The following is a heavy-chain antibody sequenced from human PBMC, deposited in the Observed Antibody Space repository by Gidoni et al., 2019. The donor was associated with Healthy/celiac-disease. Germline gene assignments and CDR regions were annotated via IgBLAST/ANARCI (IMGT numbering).Heavy chain of an antibody. CDR1: GFTFSSYA. CDR2: ISYDGSNK. Sequence: QVQLVESGGGVVQPGRSLRLSCAASGFTFSSYAMHGVRQAPGKGLEWVAVISYDGSNKYYADSVKGRFTISRDNSKNTLYLQMNSLRAEDTAVYYCARDFASGMVRGVNYYYGMDVWGQGTTVTVSS. J-gene: IGHJ6*02. CDR3: ARDFASGMVRGVNYYYGMDV. D-gene: IGHD3-10*01. V-gene: IGHV3-30-3*01.